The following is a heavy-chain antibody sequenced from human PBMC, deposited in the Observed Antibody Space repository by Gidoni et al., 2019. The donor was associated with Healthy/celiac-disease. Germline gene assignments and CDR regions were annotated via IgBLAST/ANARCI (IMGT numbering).Heavy chain of an antibody. D-gene: IGHD2-2*01. CDR1: GFPFSSYA. J-gene: IGHJ4*02. CDR3: AKDQEDQLLPGGLN. Sequence: EVQLLESGGGLVQPGGSLRLSCAASGFPFSSYAMSWVRQAPGKGLEWVSDISGSGGSTYYADSVKGRFTISRDNSKNTLYLQMNSLRAEDTAVYYCAKDQEDQLLPGGLNWGQGTLVTVSS. CDR2: ISGSGGST. V-gene: IGHV3-23*01.